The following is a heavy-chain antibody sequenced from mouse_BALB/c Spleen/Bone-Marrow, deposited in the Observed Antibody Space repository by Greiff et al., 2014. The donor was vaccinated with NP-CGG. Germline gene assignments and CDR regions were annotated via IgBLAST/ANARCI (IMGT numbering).Heavy chain of an antibody. CDR1: GYTFTSSW. Sequence: VQLQQSGSVLVRPGASVKLSCKASGYTFTSSWMHWAKQRPGQGLEWIGDIHPNSGNTNYNEKFRGKATLTADTSSNTAYVDLSSLTSEDSAVYYCARSYRFWYFDVWGAGTTVTVSS. CDR3: ARSYRFWYFDV. V-gene: IGHV1S130*01. D-gene: IGHD2-14*01. J-gene: IGHJ1*01. CDR2: IHPNSGNT.